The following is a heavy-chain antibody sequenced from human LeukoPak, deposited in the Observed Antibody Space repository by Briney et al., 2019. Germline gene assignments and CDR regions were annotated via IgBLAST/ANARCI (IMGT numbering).Heavy chain of an antibody. V-gene: IGHV3-23*01. D-gene: IGHD3-10*01. CDR1: GFTFSSYA. CDR3: ATDHGRRLLWFGELLYHYDY. CDR2: IYGSGGSK. J-gene: IGHJ4*02. Sequence: GGSLRLSCAASGFTFSSYAMSWVRPAPGKGLEWVSAIYGSGGSKYYADSVKGRFTISRDNSKNTLYLQMNSLRAEDTAVYYCATDHGRRLLWFGELLYHYDYWGQGTLVTVSS.